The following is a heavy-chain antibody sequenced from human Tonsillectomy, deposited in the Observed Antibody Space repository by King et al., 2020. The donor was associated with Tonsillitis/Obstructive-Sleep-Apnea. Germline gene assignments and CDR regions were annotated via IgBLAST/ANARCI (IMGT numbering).Heavy chain of an antibody. Sequence: QLVQSGAEVKKPGASVKVSCKASGYSFTNYGISWMRQAPGQGLEWMGWISGYNGNTNYAQNLQGRVTMTADTSTSTAYMELRSLRSDDTAVNYCARGGYSNYVDYWGQGTLVTVSS. CDR3: ARGGYSNYVDY. J-gene: IGHJ4*02. CDR1: GYSFTNYG. D-gene: IGHD5-18*01. V-gene: IGHV1-18*01. CDR2: ISGYNGNT.